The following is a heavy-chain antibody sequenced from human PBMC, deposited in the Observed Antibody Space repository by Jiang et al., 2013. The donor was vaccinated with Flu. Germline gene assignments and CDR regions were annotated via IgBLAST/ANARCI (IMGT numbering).Heavy chain of an antibody. D-gene: IGHD3-10*01. CDR3: ARHGYYDSGSSLSGSSLGMDV. J-gene: IGHJ6*02. CDR2: INHSGST. CDR1: GGSFSGYY. V-gene: IGHV4-34*01. Sequence: LLKPSETLSLTCAVYGGSFSGYYWSWIRQPPGKGLEWIGEINHSGSTNYNPSLKSRVTISVDTSKNQFSLKLSSVTAADTAIYYCARHGYYDSGSSLSGSSLGMDVWGQGTTVTVSS.